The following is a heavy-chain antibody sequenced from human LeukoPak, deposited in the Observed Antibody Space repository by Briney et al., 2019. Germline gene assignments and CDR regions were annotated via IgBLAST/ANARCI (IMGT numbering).Heavy chain of an antibody. CDR1: GGSISSRSYY. CDR2: IYYSGST. J-gene: IGHJ4*02. Sequence: SETLSRTCTVSGGSISSRSYYWGWIRQPPGKGLEWIGNIYYSGSTYYNPSLKSRVSMSVDTSKNQFSLKLSSVTAANTAVYYCAREKISDDILTGAFDYWGQGTLVTVSS. V-gene: IGHV4-39*07. D-gene: IGHD3-9*01. CDR3: AREKISDDILTGAFDY.